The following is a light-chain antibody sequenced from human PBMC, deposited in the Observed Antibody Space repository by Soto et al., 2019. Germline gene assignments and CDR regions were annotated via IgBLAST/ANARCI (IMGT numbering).Light chain of an antibody. J-gene: IGLJ2*01. V-gene: IGLV4-69*01. CDR2: VNSDGSH. CDR3: QTWGSGIHVL. CDR1: SGHSSYA. Sequence: QLVLTQSPSASASLGASVKLTCTLSSGHSSYAIAWHQQQPEKGPRYLMKVNSDGSHKKGDGIPDRFSGSSSGAERYLTISSLQSDDEADYYCQTWGSGIHVLFGGGTKVTVL.